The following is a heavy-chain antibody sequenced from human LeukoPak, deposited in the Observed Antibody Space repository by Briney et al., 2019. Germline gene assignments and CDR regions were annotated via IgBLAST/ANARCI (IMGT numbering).Heavy chain of an antibody. D-gene: IGHD6-13*01. V-gene: IGHV1-2*02. CDR1: GYTFTGYY. CDR2: INPNSGGT. Sequence: GASVKVSCKASGYTFTGYYMHWVRQAPGQGLEWMGWINPNSGGTNYAQKFQGRVTMTRDTSISTAYMELSRLRSDDTAVYYCARVQGGSSWVVAFDIWGQGTMVTVSS. J-gene: IGHJ3*02. CDR3: ARVQGGSSWVVAFDI.